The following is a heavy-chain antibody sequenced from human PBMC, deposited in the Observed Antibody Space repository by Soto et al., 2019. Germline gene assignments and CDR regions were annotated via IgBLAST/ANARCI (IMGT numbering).Heavy chain of an antibody. Sequence: PGGSLRLCCKASGFTFSSYGMHWVRQAPGKGLEWVAGVIYDGTNKYYADSVKGRFTISRDNSKQTLYLQMSSLRPDDTAIYYCAKRKGQNYDFWSGYYFDSWGQGTRVTVSS. CDR2: VIYDGTNK. D-gene: IGHD3-3*01. CDR1: GFTFSSYG. V-gene: IGHV3-30*19. CDR3: AKRKGQNYDFWSGYYFDS. J-gene: IGHJ4*02.